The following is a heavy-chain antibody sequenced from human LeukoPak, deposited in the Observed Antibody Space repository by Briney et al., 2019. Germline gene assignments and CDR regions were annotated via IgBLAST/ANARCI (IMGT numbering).Heavy chain of an antibody. CDR3: AKDSSSWTGTAFDY. D-gene: IGHD6-13*01. CDR2: ISWNSGSI. CDR1: GFTFDDYA. Sequence: GGSLRLSCAASGFTFDDYAMHWVRHAPGKGLEWVSGISWNSGSIGYADSVKGRFTISRDNAKNSLYLQMNSLRAEDTALYYCAKDSSSWTGTAFDYWGQGTLVTVSS. V-gene: IGHV3-9*01. J-gene: IGHJ4*02.